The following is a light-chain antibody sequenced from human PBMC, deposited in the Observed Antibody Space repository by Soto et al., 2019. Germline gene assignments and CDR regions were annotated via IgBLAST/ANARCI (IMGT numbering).Light chain of an antibody. CDR1: SSDVGDYKY. V-gene: IGLV2-14*01. CDR2: EVN. CDR3: LSYTKTNTRV. Sequence: QSALTQPASVSGSPGQSLTISCTGSSSDVGDYKYVSWYQHSPGKAPKLIIYEVNNRPSGVSSRFSGSKSGNTASLTISGLQPEDEADYYCLSYTKTNTRVFGGGTKLTVL. J-gene: IGLJ3*02.